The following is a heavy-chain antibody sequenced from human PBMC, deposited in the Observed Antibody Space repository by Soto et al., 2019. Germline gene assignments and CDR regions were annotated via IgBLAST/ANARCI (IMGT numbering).Heavy chain of an antibody. V-gene: IGHV3-23*01. J-gene: IGHJ3*02. Sequence: PGGSLRLSCAASGFTFSSYAMSWVRQAPGKGLEWVSAISGSGGSTYYADSVKGRFTISRDNSKNTLYLQMNSLRAEDTAVYYCAKDQCSSTSCYYDAFDIWGQGTMVTVSS. CDR3: AKDQCSSTSCYYDAFDI. CDR1: GFTFSSYA. CDR2: ISGSGGST. D-gene: IGHD2-2*01.